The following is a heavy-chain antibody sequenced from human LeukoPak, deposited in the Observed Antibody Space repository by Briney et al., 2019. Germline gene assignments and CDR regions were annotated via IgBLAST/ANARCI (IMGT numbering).Heavy chain of an antibody. CDR2: IWYDGSNK. V-gene: IGHV3-33*08. D-gene: IGHD4-23*01. CDR1: GFTFSSCG. Sequence: GGSLRLSCAASGFTFSSCGMHWVRQAPGKGLEWVAVIWYDGSNKYYADSVKGRFTISRDNSKNTLYLQMNSLRAEDTAVYYCARDHDYGGNSPFDYWGQGTLVTVSS. CDR3: ARDHDYGGNSPFDY. J-gene: IGHJ4*02.